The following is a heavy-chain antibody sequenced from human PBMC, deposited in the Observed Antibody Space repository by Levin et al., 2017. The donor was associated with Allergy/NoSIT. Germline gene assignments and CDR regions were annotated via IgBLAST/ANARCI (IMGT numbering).Heavy chain of an antibody. D-gene: IGHD4-17*01. CDR3: AHPKYADYVYFDY. J-gene: IGHJ4*02. Sequence: SGPTQVKPTQTLTLTCTFSGFSLSTRGVGVGWIRQPPGKALEWLALIYWDDDKRYNYSPSLKSRLTITKNTSKNQVVLRMTNMDPVDTATYYCAHPKYADYVYFDYWGQGTLVTVSS. V-gene: IGHV2-5*02. CDR1: GFSLSTRGVG. CDR2: IYWDDDK.